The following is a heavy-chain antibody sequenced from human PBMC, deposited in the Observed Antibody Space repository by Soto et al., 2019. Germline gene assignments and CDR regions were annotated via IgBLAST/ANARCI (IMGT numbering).Heavy chain of an antibody. J-gene: IGHJ4*02. CDR1: GFTFSSYG. D-gene: IGHD6-19*01. CDR2: ISYDGSNK. V-gene: IGHV3-30*18. Sequence: QVQLVESGGGEVQPGRSLRLSCAASGFTFSSYGMHWVRQAPGKGLEWVAVISYDGSNKYYAESVKGRFTISRDNSKNPLYLQMNSVRADDKAVYYCAKDRGRGWYEMGYWGQGTLVTVSS. CDR3: AKDRGRGWYEMGY.